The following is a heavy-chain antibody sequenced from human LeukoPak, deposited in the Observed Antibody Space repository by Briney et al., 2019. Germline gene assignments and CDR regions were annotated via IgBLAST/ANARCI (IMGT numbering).Heavy chain of an antibody. V-gene: IGHV1-58*02. Sequence: GASVKVSCKASGFTFTSSAMQWVRQARGQRLEWIGWIVVGSGNTNYAQKFQERVTITRDMSTSTAYMELSSLRSEGTAVYYCAAPTTVTTLDAFDIWGQGTMVTVSS. D-gene: IGHD4-17*01. CDR2: IVVGSGNT. CDR3: AAPTTVTTLDAFDI. J-gene: IGHJ3*02. CDR1: GFTFTSSA.